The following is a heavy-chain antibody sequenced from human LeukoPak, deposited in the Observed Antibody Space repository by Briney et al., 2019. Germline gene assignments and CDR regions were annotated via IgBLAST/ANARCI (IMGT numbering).Heavy chain of an antibody. CDR1: GYTFTNYS. V-gene: IGHV1-3*04. CDR2: INTGNGNT. J-gene: IGHJ1*01. Sequence: ASVKVSCKTSGYTFTNYSMHWVRQAPRQSPEWMGWINTGNGNTKSSQKFQDRVTLTRDTSASTGYMELNSLSSEDTAVYYCARVPLHDDSRHYYPHWGQGTPVTVSS. CDR3: ARVPLHDDSRHYYPH. D-gene: IGHD3-22*01.